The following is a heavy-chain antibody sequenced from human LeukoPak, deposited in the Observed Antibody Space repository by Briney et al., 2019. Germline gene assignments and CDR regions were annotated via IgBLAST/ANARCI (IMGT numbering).Heavy chain of an antibody. CDR3: ARRGDSYAESDY. D-gene: IGHD5-18*01. Sequence: ASVKVSCKASGYTFTSYDINWVRQATGQGLEWMGWMNPNSGNTGYAQKFQGRVTMTRNASISTAYMELSSLRSEDTAVYYCARRGDSYAESDYWGQGTLVTVSS. J-gene: IGHJ4*02. V-gene: IGHV1-8*01. CDR2: MNPNSGNT. CDR1: GYTFTSYD.